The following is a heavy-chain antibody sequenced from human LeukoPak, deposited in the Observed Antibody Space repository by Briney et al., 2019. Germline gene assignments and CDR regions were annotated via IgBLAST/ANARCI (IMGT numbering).Heavy chain of an antibody. CDR2: INAGNGNT. Sequence: GASVKVSCKASGYSFTSFDINWVRQATGQGLEWMGWINAGNGNTKYSQKFQGRVTITRDTSASTAYMELSSLRSEDTAVYYCARVAAMVRGVIPPDYWGQGTLVTVSS. CDR3: ARVAAMVRGVIPPDY. V-gene: IGHV1-3*01. J-gene: IGHJ4*02. D-gene: IGHD3-10*01. CDR1: GYSFTSFD.